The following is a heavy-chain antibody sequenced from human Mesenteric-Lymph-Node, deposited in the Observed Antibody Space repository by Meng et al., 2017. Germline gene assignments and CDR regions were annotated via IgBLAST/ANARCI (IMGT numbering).Heavy chain of an antibody. V-gene: IGHV1-18*01. CDR2: ISAYNGNT. J-gene: IGHJ4*02. CDR3: ARDKYNWNDLSY. CDR1: GYTFTNYD. Sequence: ASVKVSCKACGYTFTNYDINWVRQATGQGLEWMGWISAYNGNTNYAQKLQGRVTMTTDTSTSTAYMELRSLRSDDTAVYYCARDKYNWNDLSYWGQGTLVTVSS. D-gene: IGHD1-20*01.